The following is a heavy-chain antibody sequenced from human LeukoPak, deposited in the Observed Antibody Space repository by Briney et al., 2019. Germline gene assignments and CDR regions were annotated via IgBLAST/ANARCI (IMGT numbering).Heavy chain of an antibody. J-gene: IGHJ1*01. D-gene: IGHD2-15*01. CDR2: MNPNSGNT. CDR3: ARSYCSGGSCYFEYLQH. Sequence: GASVKVSCKASGYTFTSYDINWVRQATGQGLEWMGWMNPNSGNTGYAQKFQGRVTMTRDTSTSTVYMELSSLRSEDTAVYYCARSYCSGGSCYFEYLQHWGQGTLVTVSS. V-gene: IGHV1-8*01. CDR1: GYTFTSYD.